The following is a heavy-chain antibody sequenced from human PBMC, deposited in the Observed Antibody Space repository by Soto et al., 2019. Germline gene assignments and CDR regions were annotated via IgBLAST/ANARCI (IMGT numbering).Heavy chain of an antibody. CDR2: IKSKTDRGTT. D-gene: IGHD4-17*01. V-gene: IGHV3-15*01. CDR3: TTVSGDYYYYYYMDV. Sequence: GGSLRLSCTASGFTFSNVWMTWVRQAPGKGLEWVGRIKSKTDRGTTDYAAPVKGRFTISRDDSKTTLYLQMNSLKTEDTAVYYCTTVSGDYYYYYYMDVWGKGTTVTVSS. CDR1: GFTFSNVW. J-gene: IGHJ6*03.